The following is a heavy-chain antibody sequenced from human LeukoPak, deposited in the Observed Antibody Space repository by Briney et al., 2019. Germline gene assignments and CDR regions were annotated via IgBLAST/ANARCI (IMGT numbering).Heavy chain of an antibody. CDR1: GLTFSRYW. CDR3: ARESGSGSYYVDY. J-gene: IGHJ4*02. Sequence: PGGSLRLSCAASGLTFSRYWMTWFRQAPGKGLEWVANIKQDGSEKYYVDSVKGRFTISRDNAKNSLYLQMNSLRAEDTAVYYCARESGSGSYYVDYWGQGTLVTVSS. V-gene: IGHV3-7*01. D-gene: IGHD3-10*01. CDR2: IKQDGSEK.